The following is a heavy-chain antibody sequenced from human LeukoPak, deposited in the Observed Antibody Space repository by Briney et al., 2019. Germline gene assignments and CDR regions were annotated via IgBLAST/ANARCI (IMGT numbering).Heavy chain of an antibody. Sequence: ASVKVSCKASGYTFTGYYMHWVRQAPGQGLEWMGWIIPNSGGTDCAQNFQGRVTMTRDTSITTAHMELSRLRSDDTAVYYCAASRKYQLLGEADDAFAIWGRGTMVTVSS. V-gene: IGHV1-2*02. J-gene: IGHJ3*02. CDR2: IIPNSGGT. CDR3: AASRKYQLLGEADDAFAI. D-gene: IGHD2-2*01. CDR1: GYTFTGYY.